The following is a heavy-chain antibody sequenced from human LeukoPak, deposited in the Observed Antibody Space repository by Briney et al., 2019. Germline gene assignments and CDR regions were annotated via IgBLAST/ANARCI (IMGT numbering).Heavy chain of an antibody. J-gene: IGHJ4*02. CDR1: GGSFSGYY. CDR2: INHSGST. CDR3: ARGLRSRHYYFDY. D-gene: IGHD5-24*01. V-gene: IGHV4-34*01. Sequence: SETLSLTCAVYGGSFSGYYWSWIRQPPGKGLEWIGEINHSGSTNYNPSLKSRVTISVDTSKNQFSLKLSSVTAADTAVYYCARGLRSRHYYFDYRGLGTLVTVSS.